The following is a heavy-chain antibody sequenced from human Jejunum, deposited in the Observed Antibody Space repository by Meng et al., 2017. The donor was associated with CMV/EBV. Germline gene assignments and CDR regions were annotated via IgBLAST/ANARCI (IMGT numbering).Heavy chain of an antibody. V-gene: IGHV4-39*07. CDR1: GDSISSSAYY. CDR3: ARVSSIRSAFDY. Sequence: VTGDSISSSAYYWGWIRQSPAKGLEWIGSIYYSGSTYYKSSLRSRVTISVDTSKKQFSLKLKFVTAADTAVYYCARVSSIRSAFDYWGQGRLVTVSS. CDR2: IYYSGST. D-gene: IGHD6-19*01. J-gene: IGHJ4*02.